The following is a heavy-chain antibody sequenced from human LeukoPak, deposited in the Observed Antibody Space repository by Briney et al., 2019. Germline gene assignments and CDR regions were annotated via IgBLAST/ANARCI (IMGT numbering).Heavy chain of an antibody. V-gene: IGHV6-1*01. J-gene: IGHJ3*02. CDR2: TYYRAKWYF. CDR1: GDSVSSETAA. D-gene: IGHD5-24*01. CDR3: ARDRDPGDGDAFDI. Sequence: SQTLSLTCAISGDSVSSETAAWNWIRQSPSRGLEWLGRTYYRAKWYFDYAESLKSRITINPDTSKNQFSLQLNSITPEDTALYYCARDRDPGDGDAFDIWGQGTMVTVSS.